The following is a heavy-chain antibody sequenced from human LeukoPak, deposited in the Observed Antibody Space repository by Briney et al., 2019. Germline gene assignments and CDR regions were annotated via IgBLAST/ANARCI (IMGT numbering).Heavy chain of an antibody. CDR2: IYHSGST. D-gene: IGHD6-13*01. Sequence: SETLSLTCAVSGGSISSGGYSWSWIRQPPGKGLEWIGYIYHSGSTYYNPSLKSRVTISVDTSKNQFSLKLSSVTAADTAVYYCARATFSSWSRWFDPWGQGTLVTVSS. CDR1: GGSISSGGYS. CDR3: ARATFSSWSRWFDP. V-gene: IGHV4-30-2*01. J-gene: IGHJ5*02.